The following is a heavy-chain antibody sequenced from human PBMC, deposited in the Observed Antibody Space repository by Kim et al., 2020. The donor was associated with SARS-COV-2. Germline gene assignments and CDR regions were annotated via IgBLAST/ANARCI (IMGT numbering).Heavy chain of an antibody. D-gene: IGHD3-16*02. CDR2: IIPIFGTA. CDR1: GGTFSSYA. V-gene: IGHV1-69*13. J-gene: IGHJ6*02. Sequence: SVKVSCKASGGTFSSYAISWVRQAPGQGLEWMGGIIPIFGTANYAQKFQGRVTITADESTSTAYMELSSLRSEDTAVYYCASVLVGDYVWGSDRSPPNYYYGMDVWGQGTTVTVSS. CDR3: ASVLVGDYVWGSDRSPPNYYYGMDV.